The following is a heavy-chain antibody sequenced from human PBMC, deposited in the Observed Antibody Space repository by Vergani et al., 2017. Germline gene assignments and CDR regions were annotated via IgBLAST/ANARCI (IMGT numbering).Heavy chain of an antibody. Sequence: QLQLQESGPGLVKPSETLSLTCTVSGGSISSSSYYWSWIRQPPGKGLEWIGYIYYSGSTNYNPSLKSRVTISVDTSKNQFSLKLSSVTAADTAVYYCARSIGSSSWYGLDFDYWGQGTLVTVSS. J-gene: IGHJ4*02. V-gene: IGHV4-61*01. D-gene: IGHD6-13*01. CDR2: IYYSGST. CDR1: GGSISSSSYY. CDR3: ARSIGSSSWYGLDFDY.